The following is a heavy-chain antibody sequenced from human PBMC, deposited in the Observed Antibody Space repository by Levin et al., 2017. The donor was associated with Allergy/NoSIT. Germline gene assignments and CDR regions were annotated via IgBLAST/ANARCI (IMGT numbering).Heavy chain of an antibody. J-gene: IGHJ4*02. Sequence: ASETLSLTCTVSGGSISSSSYYWGWIRQPPGKGLEWIGSIYYSGSTYYNPSLKSRVTISVDTSKNQFSLKLSSVTAADTAVYYCARHLIHGSGSDYWGQGTLVTVSS. CDR1: GGSISSSSYY. V-gene: IGHV4-39*01. CDR3: ARHLIHGSGSDY. CDR2: IYYSGST. D-gene: IGHD3-10*01.